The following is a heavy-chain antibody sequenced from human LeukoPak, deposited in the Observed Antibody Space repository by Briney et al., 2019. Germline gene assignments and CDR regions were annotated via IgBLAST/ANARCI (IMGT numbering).Heavy chain of an antibody. CDR2: IYHSGST. D-gene: IGHD5-24*01. CDR3: ARVGEDGYNRYFDY. V-gene: IGHV4-38-2*02. Sequence: SETLSLTCTVSGYSISIGYYWGWIRQPPGKGLEWIGSIYHSGSTYYNPSLKSRVTISVDTSKNQFSLKLSSVTAADTAVYYCARVGEDGYNRYFDYWGQGTLVTVSS. J-gene: IGHJ4*02. CDR1: GYSISIGYY.